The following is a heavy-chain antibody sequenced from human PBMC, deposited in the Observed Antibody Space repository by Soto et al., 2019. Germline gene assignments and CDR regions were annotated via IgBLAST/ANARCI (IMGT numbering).Heavy chain of an antibody. V-gene: IGHV3-33*01. CDR2: IWYDGSNK. D-gene: IGHD1-1*01. Sequence: PGGSLRQSVSEGESADIGGAMSWIRQAPGKGLEWVAVIWYDGSNKYYADSVKGRFIISRDNSKNTLFLQVTSLRAEDTAVYYCARDRGTILEGVFDYWGQGTLVTVSS. CDR1: ESADIGGA. J-gene: IGHJ4*02. CDR3: ARDRGTILEGVFDY.